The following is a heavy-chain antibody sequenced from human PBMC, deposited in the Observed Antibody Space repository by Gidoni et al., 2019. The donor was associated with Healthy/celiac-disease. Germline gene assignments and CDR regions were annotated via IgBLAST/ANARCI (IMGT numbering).Heavy chain of an antibody. D-gene: IGHD3-3*01. CDR1: GFTFSSYW. CDR2: IKQDGSEK. J-gene: IGHJ5*02. Sequence: EVQLVESGGGLVQPGGSLRLSCAASGFTFSSYWLTWVRQAPGKGLEWVANIKQDGSEKYYVDSVKGRFTISRDNAKNSLYLQMNSLRAEDTAVYYCARGGRITIFGVVIIGNNWFDPWGQGTLVTVSS. V-gene: IGHV3-7*03. CDR3: ARGGRITIFGVVIIGNNWFDP.